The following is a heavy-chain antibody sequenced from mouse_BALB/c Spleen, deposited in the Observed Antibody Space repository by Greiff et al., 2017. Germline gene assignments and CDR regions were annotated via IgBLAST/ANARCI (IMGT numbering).Heavy chain of an antibody. CDR2: ISSGSSTI. V-gene: IGHV5-17*02. J-gene: IGHJ4*01. CDR1: GFTFSSFG. CDR3: AREGTMITTSHYAMDY. D-gene: IGHD2-4*01. Sequence: EVKLVESGGDLVQPGGSRKLSCAASGFTFSSFGMHWVRQAPEKGLEWVAYISSGSSTIYYADTVKGRFTISRDNPKNTLFLQMTSLRSEDTAMYYCAREGTMITTSHYAMDYWGQGTSVTVSS.